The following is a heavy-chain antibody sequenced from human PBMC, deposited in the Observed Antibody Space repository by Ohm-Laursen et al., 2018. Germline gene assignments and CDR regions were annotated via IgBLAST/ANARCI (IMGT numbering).Heavy chain of an antibody. CDR3: AKDLLATPDYYGMDV. D-gene: IGHD6-6*01. V-gene: IGHV3-9*01. CDR1: GFTFDDYA. J-gene: IGHJ6*02. CDR2: ISRNSGSI. Sequence: SLRLSCTASGFTFDDYAMHWVRQAPGKGLEWVSGISRNSGSIGYADSVKGRFTISRDNARSSLYLQMNSLRVEDTALYYCAKDLLATPDYYGMDVWGQGTTVTVSS.